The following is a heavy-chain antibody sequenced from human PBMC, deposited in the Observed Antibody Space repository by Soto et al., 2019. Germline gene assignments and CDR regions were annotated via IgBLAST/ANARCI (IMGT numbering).Heavy chain of an antibody. CDR1: GFTFSSYS. CDR2: ISSSSSYI. D-gene: IGHD3-22*01. V-gene: IGHV3-21*01. CDR3: ARDFDYYDSSGYYPDPNYYYYYGMDV. Sequence: PGGSLRLSCAASGFTFSSYSMNWVRQAPGKGLEWVSSISSSSSYIYYADSVKGRFTISRDNAKNSLYLQMNSLRAEDTAVYYCARDFDYYDSSGYYPDPNYYYYYGMDVWGQGTTVTVSS. J-gene: IGHJ6*02.